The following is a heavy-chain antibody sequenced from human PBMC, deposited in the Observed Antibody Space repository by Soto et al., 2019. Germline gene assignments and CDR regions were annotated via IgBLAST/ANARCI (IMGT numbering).Heavy chain of an antibody. V-gene: IGHV4-59*12. J-gene: IGHJ6*02. D-gene: IGHD4-17*01. CDR1: GGSISSYY. CDR3: ARAHYGDYGYGMDV. Sequence: SETLSLTCTVSGGSISSYYWSWIRQPPGKGLEWIGYIYYSGSTNYNPSLKSRVTISVGRSKNQFSLKLSSVTAADTAVYYCARAHYGDYGYGMDVWGQGTTVTVSS. CDR2: IYYSGST.